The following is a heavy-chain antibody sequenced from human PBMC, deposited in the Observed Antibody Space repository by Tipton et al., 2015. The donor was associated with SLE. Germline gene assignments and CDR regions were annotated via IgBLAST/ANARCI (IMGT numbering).Heavy chain of an antibody. CDR2: IFYRGST. D-gene: IGHD1-14*01. CDR3: ARVRNRNRLDAFDM. V-gene: IGHV4-61*05. CDR1: GGSISSSSYY. Sequence: TLSLTCTVSGGSISSSSYYWGWIRQPPGKGLEWIGYIFYRGSTNYNPSLKSRVTISVDTSKNQFSLKLSSVTAADTAVYYCARVRNRNRLDAFDMWGQGTMVTVSS. J-gene: IGHJ3*02.